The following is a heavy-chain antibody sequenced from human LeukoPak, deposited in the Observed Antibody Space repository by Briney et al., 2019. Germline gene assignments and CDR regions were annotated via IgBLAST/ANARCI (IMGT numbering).Heavy chain of an antibody. V-gene: IGHV1-2*02. Sequence: HEASVKVSCKASGYTFTGYYMHWVRQAPGQGLEWMGWINPNSGGTNYAQKFQGRVTMTRDTSISTAYMELSRLRSADTAVYYCARHYGNDILSENGFDPWGQGTLVTVSS. J-gene: IGHJ5*02. D-gene: IGHD3-9*01. CDR3: ARHYGNDILSENGFDP. CDR2: INPNSGGT. CDR1: GYTFTGYY.